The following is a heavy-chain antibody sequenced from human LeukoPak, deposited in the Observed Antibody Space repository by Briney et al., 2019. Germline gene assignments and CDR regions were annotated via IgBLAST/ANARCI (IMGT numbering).Heavy chain of an antibody. CDR1: GYTFTSYD. V-gene: IGHV1-8*03. CDR2: MNPNSGST. Sequence: ASVKVSCKASGYTFTSYDINWVRQATGQGLEWMGWMNPNSGSTGYAQKFQGRVTITRNTSISTAYMELSSLRSEDTAVYYCARGLMVRGVIAYYYYMDVWGKGTTVTVSS. J-gene: IGHJ6*03. CDR3: ARGLMVRGVIAYYYYMDV. D-gene: IGHD3-10*01.